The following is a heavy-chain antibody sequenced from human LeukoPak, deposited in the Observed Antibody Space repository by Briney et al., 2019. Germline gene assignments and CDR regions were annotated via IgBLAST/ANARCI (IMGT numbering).Heavy chain of an antibody. CDR3: ARQGGWYFSYFDY. J-gene: IGHJ4*02. CDR2: IYYSGST. Sequence: PSETLSLTCTVSGGSISSSSYYWGWIRQPPGKGLEWIGSIYYSGSTYYNPSLKSRVTISVDTSKNQFSLKLSSVTAADTAVYYCARQGGWYFSYFDYWGQGTLVTVSS. CDR1: GGSISSSSYY. D-gene: IGHD6-19*01. V-gene: IGHV4-39*01.